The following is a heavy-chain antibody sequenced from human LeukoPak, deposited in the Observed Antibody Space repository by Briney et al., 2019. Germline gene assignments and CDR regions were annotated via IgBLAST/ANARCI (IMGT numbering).Heavy chain of an antibody. V-gene: IGHV5-51*01. CDR1: GYSFTSYW. CDR3: ARHRGRRVPAAIGNWFDP. J-gene: IGHJ5*02. D-gene: IGHD2-2*01. CDR2: IYPGDSDT. Sequence: PGESLKISCKGSGYSFTSYWIGWVRQMPGKGLEWMGIIYPGDSDTRYSPSFQGQVTISADKSISTAYLQWSSLKASDTAMYYCARHRGRRVPAAIGNWFDPWGQGTLVTVSS.